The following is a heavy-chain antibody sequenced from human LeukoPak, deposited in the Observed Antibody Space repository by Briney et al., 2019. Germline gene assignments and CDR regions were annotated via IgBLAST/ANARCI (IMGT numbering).Heavy chain of an antibody. CDR1: GYTFTRYA. CDR2: INTNTGSP. D-gene: IGHD2-15*01. CDR3: ARPTLYCSGGSCYSWASDY. J-gene: IGHJ4*02. Sequence: ASVKVSCKASGYTFTRYAMNWVRQAPGQGLEWMGWINTNTGSPTYAQGFTGRFVFSLDTSVSTAYLQISSLKAEDTAVYYCARPTLYCSGGSCYSWASDYWGQGTLVTVSS. V-gene: IGHV7-4-1*02.